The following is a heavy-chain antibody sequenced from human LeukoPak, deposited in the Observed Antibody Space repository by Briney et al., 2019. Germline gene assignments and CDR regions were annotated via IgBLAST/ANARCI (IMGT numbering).Heavy chain of an antibody. D-gene: IGHD3-16*01. CDR2: IKQDGSEK. V-gene: IGHV3-7*01. CDR1: GFTFSSYW. Sequence: GGSLRLSCAASGFTFSSYWMNWVRQAPGKGLEWVANIKQDGSEKYYVDSVKGRFTISRDNAKNSLYLQMNSLRAEDTAVYYCARDCSWARGSFDYWGQGTLVTVSS. CDR3: ARDCSWARGSFDY. J-gene: IGHJ4*02.